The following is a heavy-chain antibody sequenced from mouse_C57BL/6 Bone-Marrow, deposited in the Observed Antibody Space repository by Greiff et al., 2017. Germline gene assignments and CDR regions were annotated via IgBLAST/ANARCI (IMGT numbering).Heavy chain of an antibody. CDR3: ARGALYSSSMVDYFDY. Sequence: QVQLQQSGAELVKPGASVKISCKASGYAFSGYWMNWVKQRPGKGLEWIGQIYPGDGDTNYNGKFKGKATLTADKSSSTAYMQHSSLTSEDSAVSSFARGALYSSSMVDYFDYWGQGTTLTVSS. V-gene: IGHV1-80*01. D-gene: IGHD2-10*02. CDR2: IYPGDGDT. CDR1: GYAFSGYW. J-gene: IGHJ2*01.